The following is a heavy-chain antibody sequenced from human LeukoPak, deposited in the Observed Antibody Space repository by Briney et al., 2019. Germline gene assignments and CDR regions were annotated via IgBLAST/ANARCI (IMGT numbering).Heavy chain of an antibody. CDR3: ARSYSYDSSGYYGAK. D-gene: IGHD3-22*01. V-gene: IGHV1-2*02. Sequence: ASVKVSCKASGYTFTGQYIHWVRPAPGQGPEWMGWVNPNSGGTNYAQKFQGRVTMTRDTSISTAYMEVSSLRSDDTAVYYCARSYSYDSSGYYGAKWGQGTLVTVSS. J-gene: IGHJ4*02. CDR1: GYTFTGQY. CDR2: VNPNSGGT.